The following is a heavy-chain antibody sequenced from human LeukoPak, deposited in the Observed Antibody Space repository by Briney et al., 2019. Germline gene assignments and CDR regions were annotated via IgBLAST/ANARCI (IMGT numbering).Heavy chain of an antibody. V-gene: IGHV3-21*01. CDR1: GFTFSSYS. Sequence: GALRLSCAASGFTFSSYSMNWVRQAPGKGLEWVSSISSSSSYIYYADSMKGRFTISRDNAQNSLYLQMNSLRAEDTAVYYCARDSGTFFDHWGQGTLVTVSS. CDR2: ISSSSSYI. CDR3: ARDSGTFFDH. D-gene: IGHD2/OR15-2a*01. J-gene: IGHJ4*02.